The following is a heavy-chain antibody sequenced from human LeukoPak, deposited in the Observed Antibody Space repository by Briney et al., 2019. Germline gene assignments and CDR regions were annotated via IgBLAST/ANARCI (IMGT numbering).Heavy chain of an antibody. CDR1: GFTFSSYA. CDR2: IRSKANSYAT. CDR3: TRHFSSSSEGDY. Sequence: PVGSLRLSCSASGFTFSSYAMHWVRQGSGKGLECVGRIRSKANSYATAYAASVKGRFTISRDDSKNTAYLQMNSLKTEDTAVYYCTRHFSSSSEGDYWGQGTLVTVSS. D-gene: IGHD6-6*01. J-gene: IGHJ4*02. V-gene: IGHV3-73*01.